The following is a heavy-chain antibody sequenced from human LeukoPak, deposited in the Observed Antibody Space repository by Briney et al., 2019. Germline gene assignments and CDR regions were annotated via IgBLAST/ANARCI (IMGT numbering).Heavy chain of an antibody. V-gene: IGHV3-30*02. Sequence: GGSLRLSCAASGFTFSSYGMHWVRQAPGKGLEWVAFIRYDGSNKYYADSVKGRFTISRDNSKNTLYLQMNSLRAEDTAVYYCAGHLGYCSGGSCPESDYWGQGTLVTVSS. CDR1: GFTFSSYG. CDR3: AGHLGYCSGGSCPESDY. CDR2: IRYDGSNK. J-gene: IGHJ4*02. D-gene: IGHD2-15*01.